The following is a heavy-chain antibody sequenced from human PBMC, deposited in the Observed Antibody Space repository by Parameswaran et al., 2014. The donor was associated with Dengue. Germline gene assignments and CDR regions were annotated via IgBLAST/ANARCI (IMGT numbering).Heavy chain of an antibody. V-gene: IGHV1-8*01. CDR3: ARGVVGLDY. Sequence: WVRQAPGQGLEWMGWMNPNSGNAGYAQKFQGRVTMTRNTSISTAYMELSSLRSEDTAVYYCARGVVGLDYWGQGTLVTVSS. J-gene: IGHJ4*02. CDR2: MNPNSGNA. D-gene: IGHD1-26*01.